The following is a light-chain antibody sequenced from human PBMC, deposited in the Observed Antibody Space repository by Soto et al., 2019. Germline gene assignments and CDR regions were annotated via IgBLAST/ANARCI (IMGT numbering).Light chain of an antibody. Sequence: DIQLTQSPSFRSAAVGDRVTITCRASQDITNFLAWYQQKPGKAPELLIYGASTLHSGVPARFSGSGSGTEFTLTISSLQPEDFATYHCQHLNSYPYTFGQGTKVDIK. CDR1: QDITNF. V-gene: IGKV1-9*01. CDR3: QHLNSYPYT. CDR2: GAS. J-gene: IGKJ2*01.